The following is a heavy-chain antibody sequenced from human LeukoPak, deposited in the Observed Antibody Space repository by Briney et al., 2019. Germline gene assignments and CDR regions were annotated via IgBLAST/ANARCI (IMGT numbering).Heavy chain of an antibody. CDR2: INHSGST. J-gene: IGHJ4*02. V-gene: IGHV4-34*01. CDR3: ARGQGIAARRGWDC. Sequence: SETLSLTCAVYGGSFSGYYWSWIRQPPGKGLEWIGEINHSGSTNYNPSLKSRVIISVDTSKNQFSLKLSSVTAADTAVYYCARGQGIAARRGWDCWSQGTLVTVSS. D-gene: IGHD6-6*01. CDR1: GGSFSGYY.